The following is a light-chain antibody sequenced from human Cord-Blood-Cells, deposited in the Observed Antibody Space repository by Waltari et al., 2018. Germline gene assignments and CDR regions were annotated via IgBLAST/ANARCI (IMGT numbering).Light chain of an antibody. J-gene: IGKJ1*01. CDR3: QQSYSTPTT. V-gene: IGKV1-39*01. CDR1: QSISSY. Sequence: DIQLTQSPSSLSASVGDSVTITCRASQSISSYLNWYQQKPGKAPKLLIYAASSLQRGVPSRFSGSGSGTDFTLTISSLQPEDFATYYCQQSYSTPTTFGQGTKVEIK. CDR2: AAS.